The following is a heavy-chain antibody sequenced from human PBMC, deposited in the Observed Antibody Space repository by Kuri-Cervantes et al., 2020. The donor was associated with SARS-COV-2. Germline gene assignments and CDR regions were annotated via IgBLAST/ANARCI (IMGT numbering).Heavy chain of an antibody. CDR2: IIPIFGTA. V-gene: IGHV1-69*06. J-gene: IGHJ4*02. D-gene: IGHD5-24*01. Sequence: SVKVFCKASGGIFSSYTISWVRQAPGQGLEWMGGIIPIFGTANYAQKFQGRVTITADKSTSTAYMELSSLRSEDTAVYYCARDRPIDGYNSPAFDYWGQGTLVTVSS. CDR1: GGIFSSYT. CDR3: ARDRPIDGYNSPAFDY.